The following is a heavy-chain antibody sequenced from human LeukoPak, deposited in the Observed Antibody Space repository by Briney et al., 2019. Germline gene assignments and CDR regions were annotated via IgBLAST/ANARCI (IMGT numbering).Heavy chain of an antibody. Sequence: SETLSLTCTVSGGSISNYYWSWIRQPPGKGLEWIGYIYYSGSTNYNPSLKSRVTISVDTSKNQFFLKFYCARDRVGQQLVGRKYYYYYMDVWGKGNTVTISS. V-gene: IGHV4-59*01. J-gene: IGHJ6*03. D-gene: IGHD6-13*01. CDR3: RKYYYYYMDV. CDR1: GGSISNYY. CDR2: IYYSGST.